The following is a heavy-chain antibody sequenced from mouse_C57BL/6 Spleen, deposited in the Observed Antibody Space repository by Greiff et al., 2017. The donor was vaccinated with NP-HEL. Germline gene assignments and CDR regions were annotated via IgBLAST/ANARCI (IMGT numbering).Heavy chain of an antibody. CDR2: INPSSGST. V-gene: IGHV1-7*01. Sequence: VQLQQSGAELAKPGASVKLSCKASGYTFTSYWMHWVKQRPGQGLEWIGYINPSSGSTKYNQKFKDKATLSADKSSSTAYMQLSSRTYGDSAVFYCARSGQGFAYWGQGTLVTVSA. CDR3: ARSGQGFAY. D-gene: IGHD3-1*01. CDR1: GYTFTSYW. J-gene: IGHJ3*01.